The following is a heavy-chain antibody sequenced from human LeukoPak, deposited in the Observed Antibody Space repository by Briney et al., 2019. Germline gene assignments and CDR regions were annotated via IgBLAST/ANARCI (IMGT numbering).Heavy chain of an antibody. V-gene: IGHV3-21*01. Sequence: PGGSLRLSCVASGFTFSSYSMNWVRQAPGKGLEWVSSISSSSSYIYYADSEKGRFTISRDNAKNSLYLQMNSLRAEDTAVYYCARGNMVQDYWGQGTLVTVSS. CDR2: ISSSSSYI. J-gene: IGHJ4*02. CDR3: ARGNMVQDY. CDR1: GFTFSSYS. D-gene: IGHD3-10*01.